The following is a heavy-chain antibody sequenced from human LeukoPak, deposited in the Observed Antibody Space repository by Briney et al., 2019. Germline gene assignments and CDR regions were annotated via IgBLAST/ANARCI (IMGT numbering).Heavy chain of an antibody. CDR3: APLRRGSTAHSWWYFDL. D-gene: IGHD1-26*01. J-gene: IGHJ2*01. Sequence: ASVKVSCKVSGYTLTELSMHWVRQAPGKGLEWMGGFDPEDGETIYAQKFQGRVTMTEDTSTDTAYMELSSLRSEDTAVYYCAPLRRGSTAHSWWYFDLWGRGTLVTVSS. CDR2: FDPEDGET. CDR1: GYTLTELS. V-gene: IGHV1-24*01.